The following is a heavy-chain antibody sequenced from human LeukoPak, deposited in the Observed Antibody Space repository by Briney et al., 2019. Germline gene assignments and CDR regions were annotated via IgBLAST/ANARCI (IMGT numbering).Heavy chain of an antibody. CDR1: GGSISSYY. Sequence: SETLSLTCTVSGGSISSYYWSWIRQPPGKGLEWIGYIYYSGSTDYNPSLKSRVTISVDTSKNQFSLKLSSVTAADTAVYYCARAGTPITMIVVESNWFDPWGQGTLVTVSS. CDR3: ARAGTPITMIVVESNWFDP. D-gene: IGHD3-22*01. CDR2: IYYSGST. J-gene: IGHJ5*02. V-gene: IGHV4-59*01.